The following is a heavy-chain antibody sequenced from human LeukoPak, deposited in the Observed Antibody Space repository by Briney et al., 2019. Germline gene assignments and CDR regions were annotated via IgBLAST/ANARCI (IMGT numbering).Heavy chain of an antibody. D-gene: IGHD3-10*01. CDR2: INPNSGGT. Sequence: GASVKVSCKASGYTFTGYYMHWVRQAPGQGLEWMGWINPNSGGTNYAQKFQGRVTMTRDTSISTAYMELSRLRSDDTAVYYCARDLLWFGEAQRGRWFDPWGQGTLVTVSS. J-gene: IGHJ5*02. V-gene: IGHV1-2*02. CDR3: ARDLLWFGEAQRGRWFDP. CDR1: GYTFTGYY.